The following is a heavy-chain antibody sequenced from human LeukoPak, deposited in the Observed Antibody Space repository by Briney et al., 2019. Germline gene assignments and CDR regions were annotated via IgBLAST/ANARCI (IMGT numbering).Heavy chain of an antibody. CDR3: ARELNDSGGYYFVYY. V-gene: IGHV4-38-2*02. CDR1: GYSISSGYY. D-gene: IGHD3-22*01. CDR2: IYHSGST. Sequence: SETLSLTCAVSGYSISSGYYWGWIRQPPGKGLEWIGSIYHSGSTYYNPSLKSRVTISVDTSKNQFSLKLSSVTAADTAVYYCARELNDSGGYYFVYYWGQGTLVTVSS. J-gene: IGHJ4*02.